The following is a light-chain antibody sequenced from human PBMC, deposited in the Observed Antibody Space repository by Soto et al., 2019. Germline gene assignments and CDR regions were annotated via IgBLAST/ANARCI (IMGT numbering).Light chain of an antibody. J-gene: IGKJ3*01. CDR3: QQYNNWPRVT. CDR1: QSVSSN. V-gene: IGKV3-15*01. CDR2: GAS. Sequence: EIVMTQSPATLSVSPGERATLSCRASQSVSSNLAWYQQKPGQAPRLLIYGASTRATGIPARFSGSGSGTDFTLTISSLLSEDFAVYYCQQYNNWPRVTFGPGTKVDIK.